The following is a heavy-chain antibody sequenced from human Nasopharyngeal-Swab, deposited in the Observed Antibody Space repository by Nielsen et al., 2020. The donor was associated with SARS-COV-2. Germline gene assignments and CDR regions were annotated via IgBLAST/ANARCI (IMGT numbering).Heavy chain of an antibody. CDR3: ARGLSGIVPAPILGLGPYYYYYYMDV. CDR2: INHSGST. CDR1: GGSFSAYY. V-gene: IGHV4-34*01. J-gene: IGHJ6*03. D-gene: IGHD2-2*01. Sequence: GSLRLSCAVYGGSFSAYYWGWIRQPPGKGLEWIAEINHSGSTNYKPSLKSRVTLSVDTSMNQFSLELRSVTAADTAVYYCARGLSGIVPAPILGLGPYYYYYYMDVWGKGTTVTVSS.